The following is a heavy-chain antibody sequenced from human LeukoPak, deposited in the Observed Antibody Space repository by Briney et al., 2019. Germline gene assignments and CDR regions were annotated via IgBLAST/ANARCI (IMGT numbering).Heavy chain of an antibody. D-gene: IGHD2-21*02. Sequence: GGSLRLSCAASGFTFSSYEMNWVRQSPGKGLEWVAYISSSGSTIYYADSVKGRFTISRDNAKNSLYLQMNSLRAEDTAIYYCARDHRAHCGGDCPSDYWGQGTLVTVSS. CDR2: ISSSGSTI. V-gene: IGHV3-48*03. CDR3: ARDHRAHCGGDCPSDY. CDR1: GFTFSSYE. J-gene: IGHJ4*02.